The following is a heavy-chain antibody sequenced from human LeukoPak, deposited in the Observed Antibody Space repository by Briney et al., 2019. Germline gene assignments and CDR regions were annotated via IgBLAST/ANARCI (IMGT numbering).Heavy chain of an antibody. Sequence: SETLSLTCTVSGGSISSYYWNWIRQPPGKGLEWIGRIHTSGSTNYNPSLKSRVTMSVDTSKNQFSLKLSSVTAADTAVYYCARDEYVYSSGWQKGFDPWGQGTLVTVSS. CDR3: ARDEYVYSSGWQKGFDP. CDR2: IHTSGST. D-gene: IGHD6-19*01. CDR1: GGSISSYY. J-gene: IGHJ5*02. V-gene: IGHV4-4*07.